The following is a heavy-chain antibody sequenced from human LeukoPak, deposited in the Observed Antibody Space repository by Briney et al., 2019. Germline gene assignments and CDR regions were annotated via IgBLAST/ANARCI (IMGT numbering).Heavy chain of an antibody. CDR1: RGTFSSYA. CDR2: IIPILGIA. J-gene: IGHJ5*02. V-gene: IGHV1-69*04. D-gene: IGHD6-19*01. Sequence: ASVKVSCKASRGTFSSYAISWVRQAPGQGLEWMGRIIPILGIANYAQKFQGRVTITADKSTSTAYMELSSLRSEDTAVYYCARATRLAVAGNWFDPWGQGTLVTVSS. CDR3: ARATRLAVAGNWFDP.